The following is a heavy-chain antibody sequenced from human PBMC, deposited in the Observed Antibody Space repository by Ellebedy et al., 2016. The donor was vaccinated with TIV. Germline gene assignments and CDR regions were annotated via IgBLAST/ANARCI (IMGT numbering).Heavy chain of an antibody. CDR1: GFTFSNHA. D-gene: IGHD1-26*01. Sequence: PGGSLRLSCAASGFTFSNHAMTWVRQAPGKGLEWVSVISGSVMGIYTYYADSVKGRFTISRDDSKNILYLKLNSLRADDMAVYYCAKDMVFGDGKWEIDVWGQGTTVTVSS. J-gene: IGHJ6*02. V-gene: IGHV3-23*01. CDR2: ISGSVMGIYT. CDR3: AKDMVFGDGKWEIDV.